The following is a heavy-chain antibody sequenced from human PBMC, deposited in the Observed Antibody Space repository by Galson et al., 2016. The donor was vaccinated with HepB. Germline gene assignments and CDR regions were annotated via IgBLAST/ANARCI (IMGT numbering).Heavy chain of an antibody. CDR1: GFTFSNYG. J-gene: IGHJ4*02. Sequence: SLRLSCAASGFTFSNYGMHWVRQAPGKGLDWVAVISSDGNNKYYAESVKGRFTISRANSESTLYLQMNSLRPEDTALYYCAKASLGAPLLADYWGQGTLVTVSS. CDR3: AKASLGAPLLADY. D-gene: IGHD1-26*01. CDR2: ISSDGNNK. V-gene: IGHV3-30*18.